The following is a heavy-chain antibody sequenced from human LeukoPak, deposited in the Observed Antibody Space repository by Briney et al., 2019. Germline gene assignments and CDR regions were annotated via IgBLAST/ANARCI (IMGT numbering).Heavy chain of an antibody. CDR2: IRYDGSNK. V-gene: IGHV3-30*02. J-gene: IGHJ6*03. Sequence: GGSLRLSCAASGFTFSGYDMHWVRQAPGKGLEWVAFIRYDGSNKYYADSVKGRFTISRDNSKNTLYLQMNSLRAEDTAVYYCAKGFGSVAGSYYYYYYMDVWGKGTTVTISS. D-gene: IGHD6-19*01. CDR3: AKGFGSVAGSYYYYYYMDV. CDR1: GFTFSGYD.